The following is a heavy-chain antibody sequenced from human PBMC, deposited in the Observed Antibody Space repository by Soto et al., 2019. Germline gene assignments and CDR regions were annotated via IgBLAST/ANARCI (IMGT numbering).Heavy chain of an antibody. Sequence: GGSLRLSCAASGFTFRDYGMHWVRQAPGKGLEWVAVMSYDGSNEFYVDSVKGRFTISRDNSKNTLFLQMTSLRIEDTAMYYCAKERICRAASGSDYYCMDVCGKGSPGTVSS. V-gene: IGHV3-30*18. D-gene: IGHD6-19*01. J-gene: IGHJ6*04. CDR1: GFTFRDYG. CDR3: AKERICRAASGSDYYCMDV. CDR2: MSYDGSNE.